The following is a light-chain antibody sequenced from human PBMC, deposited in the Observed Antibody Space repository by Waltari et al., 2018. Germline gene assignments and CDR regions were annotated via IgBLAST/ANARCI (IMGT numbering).Light chain of an antibody. CDR3: NSFTSSNTWV. J-gene: IGLJ3*02. CDR1: SSDIGSYKT. Sequence: QSALTQPPSVSGSPGQSVTISCTGTSSDIGSYKTVSWYQQSPGTAPKLMIYEFTNRPSGVPYRFSGSKSANTASLTISGLQVEDEADYYCNSFTSSNTWVFGGGTRLTVL. V-gene: IGLV2-18*02. CDR2: EFT.